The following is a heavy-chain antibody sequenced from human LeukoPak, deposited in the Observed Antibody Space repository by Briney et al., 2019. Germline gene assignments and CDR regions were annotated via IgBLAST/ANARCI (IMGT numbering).Heavy chain of an antibody. Sequence: PGGSLRLSCAASGFTFSSYGMHWVRQAPGKGLEWVAVIWYDGSNKYYADSVKGRFTISRDNSKNTPYLQMNSLRAEDTAVYYCARDQGDYENPYWYFDLWGRGTLVTVSS. CDR1: GFTFSSYG. CDR2: IWYDGSNK. D-gene: IGHD4-17*01. V-gene: IGHV3-33*01. J-gene: IGHJ2*01. CDR3: ARDQGDYENPYWYFDL.